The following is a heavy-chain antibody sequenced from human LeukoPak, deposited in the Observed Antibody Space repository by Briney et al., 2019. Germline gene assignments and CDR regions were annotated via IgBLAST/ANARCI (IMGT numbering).Heavy chain of an antibody. CDR2: ISYDGSNK. J-gene: IGHJ4*02. CDR1: GFTFSSYG. V-gene: IGHV3-30*18. Sequence: PGSSLRLSCAASGFTFSSYGMHWVRQAPGEGLEWMAVISYDGSNKYYADSVKGRFTISRDNSKNTLYLQMNSLRAEDTAVYYCAKDSSVRGVSSFPFAYWGQGTLVTVSS. CDR3: AKDSSVRGVSSFPFAY. D-gene: IGHD3-10*02.